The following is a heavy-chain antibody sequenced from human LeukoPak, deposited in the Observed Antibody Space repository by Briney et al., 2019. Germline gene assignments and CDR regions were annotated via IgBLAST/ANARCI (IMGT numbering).Heavy chain of an antibody. Sequence: AASVKVSCKASGYTFTSYGISWVRQAPGQGLEWMGWISAYNGNTNYAQKPQGRVTMTRNTSISTAYMELSSLRSEDTAVYYCARGLGRTAMVTRGGVRFDYWGQGTLVTVSS. V-gene: IGHV1-18*01. CDR3: ARGLGRTAMVTRGGVRFDY. CDR1: GYTFTSYG. CDR2: ISAYNGNT. D-gene: IGHD5-18*01. J-gene: IGHJ4*02.